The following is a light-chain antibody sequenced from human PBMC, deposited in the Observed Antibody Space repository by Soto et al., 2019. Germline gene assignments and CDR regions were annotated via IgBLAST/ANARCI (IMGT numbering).Light chain of an antibody. CDR3: QQYNHWYA. V-gene: IGKV1-5*01. Sequence: DIQMTQSPSTLSASVGDRVTITCRASENINTWLAWYQQKPGKAPKLLIYAASSLEGVVPSRFSGSGSGTEFTLTISSLHPDDFATYYCQQYNHWYAFGQGTNLEIK. CDR1: ENINTW. J-gene: IGKJ2*01. CDR2: AAS.